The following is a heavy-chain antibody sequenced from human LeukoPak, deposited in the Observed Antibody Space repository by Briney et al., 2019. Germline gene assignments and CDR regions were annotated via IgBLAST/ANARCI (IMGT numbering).Heavy chain of an antibody. V-gene: IGHV3-66*01. CDR1: GFTVSSNY. J-gene: IGHJ4*02. Sequence: GGSLRLSCAASGFTVSSNYMSWVRQAPGKGLEWVSVIYSGGSTNYADSVKGRFTISRDNSKNTLYLQMNSLRAEDTAVYYCARGYGSGSYTGDYWGQGTLVTVSS. CDR3: ARGYGSGSYTGDY. D-gene: IGHD3-10*01. CDR2: IYSGGST.